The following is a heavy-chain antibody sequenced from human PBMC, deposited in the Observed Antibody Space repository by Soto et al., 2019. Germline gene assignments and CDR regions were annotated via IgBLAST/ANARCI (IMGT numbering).Heavy chain of an antibody. D-gene: IGHD2-2*01. CDR3: ARAYCSRHSCPYGMDV. J-gene: IGHJ6*01. CDR1: RPPFRSYA. V-gene: IGHV1-69*06. CDR2: IIPISGTT. Sequence: SVTLFWKASRPPFRSYAISWVRQAPGPGPEWIGGIIPISGTTRYPQNFEGKVTITANKYTTTAYMELSSLRSEDTAVYYRARAYCSRHSCPYGMDVGGQGTTVTVS.